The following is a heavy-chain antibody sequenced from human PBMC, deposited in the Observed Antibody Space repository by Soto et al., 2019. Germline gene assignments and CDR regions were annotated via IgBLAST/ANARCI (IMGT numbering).Heavy chain of an antibody. V-gene: IGHV3-66*01. CDR3: AREDVHCSGGRCYGVPIDV. CDR2: IQSGGST. CDR1: GFTVTSKY. Sequence: GGSLRLSCAGSGFTVTSKYMSWVRQAPGKGLEWVSLIQSGGSTFYADSVKGRFSISRDNSKNTVYLQMNSLRAEDTAVYYCAREDVHCSGGRCYGVPIDVWGKGTTVTVSS. J-gene: IGHJ6*03. D-gene: IGHD2-15*01.